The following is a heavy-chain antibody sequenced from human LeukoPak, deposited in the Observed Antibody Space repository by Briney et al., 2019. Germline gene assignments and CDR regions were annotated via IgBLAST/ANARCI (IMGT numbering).Heavy chain of an antibody. CDR2: IYYSGST. CDR3: ARDLWELQSAFDL. V-gene: IGHV4-61*01. J-gene: IGHJ3*01. CDR1: GGSVSTGTYY. Sequence: PSETLSLTCTVSGGSVSTGTYYWSWIRQPPGKGLEWIAYIYYSGSTNYNPSLMSRVTISVDTSKNQFSLKLRSVTAADTAVYYCARDLWELQSAFDLWGQGTMVTASS. D-gene: IGHD1-26*01.